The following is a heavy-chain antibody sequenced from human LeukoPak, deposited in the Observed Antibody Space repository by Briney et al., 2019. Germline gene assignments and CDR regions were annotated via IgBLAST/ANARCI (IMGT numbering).Heavy chain of an antibody. V-gene: IGHV4-39*07. CDR1: GGSISSSTYS. J-gene: IGHJ4*02. CDR3: ARSNSFDC. CDR2: IYPSGST. Sequence: PSETLSLTCAVSGGSISSSTYSWSWSRQPPGKGLVWIGSIYPSGSTYYNPSLNSRVTISLDTAKNQFSLKVISVTGADTAVYYCARSNSFDCWGQGTLVTVSS.